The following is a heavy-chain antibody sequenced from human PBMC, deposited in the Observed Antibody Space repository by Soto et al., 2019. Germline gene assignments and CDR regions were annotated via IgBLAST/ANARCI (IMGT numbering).Heavy chain of an antibody. CDR3: ARSITGTYELRSDP. CDR2: INAGNGNT. CDR1: GYTFTSYA. Sequence: QVQLVQSGAEVKKPGASVKVSCKASGYTFTSYAMHWVRQAPGQRLEWMGWINAGNGNTKYSQKFQGRVTITRDTSASTAYMELSSLRSEDTAVYYCARSITGTYELRSDPWGQGTLVTVSS. V-gene: IGHV1-3*01. D-gene: IGHD1-7*01. J-gene: IGHJ5*02.